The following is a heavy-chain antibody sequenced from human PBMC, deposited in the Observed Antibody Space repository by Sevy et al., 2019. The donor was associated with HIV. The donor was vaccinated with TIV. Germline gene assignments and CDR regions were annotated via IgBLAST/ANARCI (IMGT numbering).Heavy chain of an antibody. Sequence: ASVKVSCKASGYTFTGYYMHWVRQAPGQGLEWMGWINPNSGGTNYAQKFQGRVTMTRDTSISTAYMELSRLRSDDTAVYYCARVRGDMITFGGVTSDAFDIWGQGTMVTVSS. V-gene: IGHV1-2*02. D-gene: IGHD3-16*01. CDR2: INPNSGGT. CDR3: ARVRGDMITFGGVTSDAFDI. J-gene: IGHJ3*02. CDR1: GYTFTGYY.